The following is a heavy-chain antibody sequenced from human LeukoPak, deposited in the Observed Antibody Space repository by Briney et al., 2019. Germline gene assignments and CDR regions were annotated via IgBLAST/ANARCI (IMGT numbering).Heavy chain of an antibody. CDR2: IYTSGST. D-gene: IGHD6-13*01. CDR1: GGSISSGSYD. J-gene: IGHJ4*02. V-gene: IGHV4-61*09. CDR3: AATAAEIFDY. Sequence: SETLSLTCTVSGGSISSGSYDWGWIRQPAGKGLEWIVHIYTSGSTNYNPSLKSRVTISVDTSKNQFSLKLSSVTAADTAVYYCAATAAEIFDYWGQRTLVTVSS.